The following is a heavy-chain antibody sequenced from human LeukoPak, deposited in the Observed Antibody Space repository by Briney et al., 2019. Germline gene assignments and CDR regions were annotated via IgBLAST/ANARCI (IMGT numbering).Heavy chain of an antibody. J-gene: IGHJ4*02. CDR3: AREKYPDDY. Sequence: PGGSLRLSSAAAGFTFSTYSMNCVRPAPGKGMEWVSYIDTGTSTIYYADSVKGRFTISKDNAKNSLYLQMNSLRTEDTAVYYCAREKYPDDYWGQGTLVTVSS. CDR1: GFTFSTYS. CDR2: IDTGTSTI. D-gene: IGHD6-6*01. V-gene: IGHV3-48*01.